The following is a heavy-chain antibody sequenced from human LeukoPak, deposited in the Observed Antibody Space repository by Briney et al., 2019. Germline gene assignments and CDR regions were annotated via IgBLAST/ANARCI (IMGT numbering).Heavy chain of an antibody. CDR3: ARVRLGRYWFDP. CDR2: ISAYNGNT. D-gene: IGHD1-26*01. V-gene: IGHV1-18*01. CDR1: GYTFTSYG. Sequence: ASVKVSCKASGYTFTSYGISWVRQAPGQGLEWMGWISAYNGNTNYAQKLQGRVTMTTDTSTSTAYMELRGLRSDDTAVYYCARVRLGRYWFDPWGQGTLVTVSS. J-gene: IGHJ5*02.